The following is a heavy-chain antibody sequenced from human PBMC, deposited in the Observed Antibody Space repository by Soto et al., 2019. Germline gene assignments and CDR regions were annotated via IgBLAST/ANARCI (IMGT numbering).Heavy chain of an antibody. CDR3: ARVQGTARNAFDV. D-gene: IGHD6-6*01. CDR1: GFTFSIYV. CDR2: VSGSAGSK. J-gene: IGHJ3*01. V-gene: IGHV3-23*01. Sequence: EVQLLESGGGLIQPRGSLRLSCEASGFTFSIYVMTWVRQAPGKGLDWVSAVSGSAGSKYYADSVKGRFSISRDNSKNILYLQMNSLTADDTALYYCARVQGTARNAFDVWGPGTMVTVSS.